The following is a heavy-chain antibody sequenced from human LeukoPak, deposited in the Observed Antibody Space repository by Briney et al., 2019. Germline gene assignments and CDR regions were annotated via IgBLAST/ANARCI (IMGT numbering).Heavy chain of an antibody. Sequence: PGGSLRRYCAASGFTFSSYAMSWVRQAPGKGLEWVSAISGSGGSTYYADSVKGRFTISRDNSKNTLYLQMNSLRAEDTAVYYCARLPAIYYDSSGYSQEGYYYYGMDVWGQGTTVTVSS. CDR1: GFTFSSYA. D-gene: IGHD3-22*01. CDR2: ISGSGGST. V-gene: IGHV3-23*01. J-gene: IGHJ6*02. CDR3: ARLPAIYYDSSGYSQEGYYYYGMDV.